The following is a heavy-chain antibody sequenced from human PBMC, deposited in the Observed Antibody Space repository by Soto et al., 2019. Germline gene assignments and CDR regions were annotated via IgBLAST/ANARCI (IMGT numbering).Heavy chain of an antibody. V-gene: IGHV3-74*01. CDR1: GFTFSSYW. CDR2: IKGDETGT. CDR3: ARGIRGYYGMDV. J-gene: IGHJ6*02. Sequence: GGSLILSCAASGFTFSSYWMHWVRQAPGKGLVWVSRIKGDETGTDYADSVKGRFTISRDNGKNTVYLQMNSLRAEDTAVYYCARGIRGYYGMDVWGQGTTVTVSS. D-gene: IGHD1-20*01.